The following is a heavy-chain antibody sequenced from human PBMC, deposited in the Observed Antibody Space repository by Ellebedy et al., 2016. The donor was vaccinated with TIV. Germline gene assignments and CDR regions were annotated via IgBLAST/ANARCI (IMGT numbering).Heavy chain of an antibody. D-gene: IGHD4-23*01. V-gene: IGHV3-33*01. CDR2: IWYDGTDE. Sequence: GESLKISCAASGFSFSSYGMHWVRQSPGKGLEWMAFIWYDGTDESYAESVEGRFSISRDNSKNTLYLHMKSLRAEGTAIYYCARDSRGRWTPFDHWGQGTVVAVSS. J-gene: IGHJ4*02. CDR3: ARDSRGRWTPFDH. CDR1: GFSFSSYG.